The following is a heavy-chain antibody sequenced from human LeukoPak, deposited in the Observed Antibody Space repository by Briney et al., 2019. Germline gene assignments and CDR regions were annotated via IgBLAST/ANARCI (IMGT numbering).Heavy chain of an antibody. CDR3: AREVHEYCSGGSCYSGWFDP. J-gene: IGHJ5*02. V-gene: IGHV1-2*02. D-gene: IGHD2-15*01. Sequence: GASVKVSCKASGYTFTGCYMHWVRQAPGQGLEWMGWINPNSGGTNYAQKFQGRVTMTRDTSISTAYMELSRPRSDDTAVYYCAREVHEYCSGGSCYSGWFDPWGQGTLVTVSS. CDR2: INPNSGGT. CDR1: GYTFTGCY.